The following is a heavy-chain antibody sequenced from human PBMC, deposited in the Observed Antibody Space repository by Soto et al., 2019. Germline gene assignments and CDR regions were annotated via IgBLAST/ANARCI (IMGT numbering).Heavy chain of an antibody. V-gene: IGHV4-31*03. CDR2: IYYSGST. CDR1: GGSISSGGYH. CDR3: SRGVQH. Sequence: QVQLQESGPGLVKPSQTLSLTCTVSGGSISSGGYHWSWIRQHPGKGLEWLGYIYYSGSTYYNPSLKRRVTRAVNTSKNQCSLKLCSVTAAETAVYNCSRGVQHWGQGALVTVSS. J-gene: IGHJ1*01.